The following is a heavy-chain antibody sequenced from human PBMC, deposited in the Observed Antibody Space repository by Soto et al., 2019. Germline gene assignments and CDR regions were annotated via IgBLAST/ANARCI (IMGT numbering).Heavy chain of an antibody. Sequence: GGSLRLSCAASGFTFSSYAMHWVRQAPGKGLEWVAVIPYDGSNKYYADSVKGRFTISRDNSKNTLYLQMNSLRAEDTAVYYCARECGGDCFDAFDIWGKGTMVTVSS. V-gene: IGHV3-30-3*01. CDR2: IPYDGSNK. D-gene: IGHD2-21*02. J-gene: IGHJ3*02. CDR1: GFTFSSYA. CDR3: ARECGGDCFDAFDI.